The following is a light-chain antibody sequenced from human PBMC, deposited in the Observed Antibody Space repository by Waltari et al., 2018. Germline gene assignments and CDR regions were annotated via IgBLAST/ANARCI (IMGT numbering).Light chain of an antibody. V-gene: IGKV3-15*01. Sequence: EILMTQFPATLSVSPGERATLSCRASQSVSNNVAWYQQKPGQAPRLLMYGASIRATGIPVRFSGSGSGTEFTLTISSLQSEDFAVYYCQQYNNWPPYTFGRGIKLEIK. CDR2: GAS. CDR1: QSVSNN. J-gene: IGKJ2*01. CDR3: QQYNNWPPYT.